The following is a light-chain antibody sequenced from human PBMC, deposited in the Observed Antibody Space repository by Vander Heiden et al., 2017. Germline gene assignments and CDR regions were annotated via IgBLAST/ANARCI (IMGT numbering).Light chain of an antibody. CDR2: GAS. J-gene: IGKJ2*01. Sequence: EIVITQSLAPLSASLGERATLTCWASQSVSSYFAWYQQKTGQAPRLLIYGASTRATDIPARFSGSGSGTEFTLTISSLQSEDFAVYYCQQYNSWPHTFGQGTKLEIK. CDR1: QSVSSY. V-gene: IGKV3-15*01. CDR3: QQYNSWPHT.